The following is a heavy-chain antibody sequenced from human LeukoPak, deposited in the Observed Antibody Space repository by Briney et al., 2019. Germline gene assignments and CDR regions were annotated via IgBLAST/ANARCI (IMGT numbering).Heavy chain of an antibody. CDR1: GFTFSSYW. J-gene: IGHJ4*02. V-gene: IGHV3-7*01. CDR2: IKEEGSEK. Sequence: GASLEISCAASGFTFSSYWMSWVRQAPGKGREWVANIKEEGSEKSYVDSVKGRFTISRDNAKNSLYLQMDFLRAEDTAVYYCARELGHHDYWGQGTLVTVSS. CDR3: ARELGHHDY.